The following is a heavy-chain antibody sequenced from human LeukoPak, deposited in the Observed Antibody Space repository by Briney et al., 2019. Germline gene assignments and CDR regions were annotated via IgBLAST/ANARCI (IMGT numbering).Heavy chain of an antibody. CDR2: TDGSNK. J-gene: IGHJ4*02. CDR1: GFTFTIYA. V-gene: IGHV3-30-3*01. Sequence: GTSLRLSCAASGFTFTIYAIHWVRQAPGKGLECLAVTDGSNKFYSDSVKGRFTISGDSSKNTVYLQMNSLRPDDTAMYYCAKDLIAGAPDYFDYWGQGTLVSVSS. D-gene: IGHD1-14*01. CDR3: AKDLIAGAPDYFDY.